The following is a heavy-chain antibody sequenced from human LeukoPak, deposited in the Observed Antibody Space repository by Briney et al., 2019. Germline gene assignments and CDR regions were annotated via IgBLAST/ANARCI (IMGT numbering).Heavy chain of an antibody. CDR3: ARRHQTYYDFWSGYYDY. J-gene: IGHJ4*02. CDR1: RGSISSAGYY. D-gene: IGHD3-3*01. CDR2: VYTSGRT. Sequence: PSQTLSLTCTVSRGSISSAGYYWSWIRQPAGKGLEWIGRVYTSGRTNYIPSLKSRVTISLDTSNKQFSLKLSSATAADTAVYYCARRHQTYYDFWSGYYDYWGQGTLVTVSS. V-gene: IGHV4-61*02.